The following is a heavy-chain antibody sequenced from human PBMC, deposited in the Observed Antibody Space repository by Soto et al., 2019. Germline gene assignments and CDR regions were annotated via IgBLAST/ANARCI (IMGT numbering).Heavy chain of an antibody. D-gene: IGHD4-4*01. J-gene: IGHJ4*02. V-gene: IGHV4-34*01. CDR2: INHSGST. Sequence: LETLSLTCAVYGGSFSGYYWSWIRQPPGKGLEWIGEINHSGSTNYNPSLKSRVTISVDTSKNQFSLKLSSVTAADTAVYYCARAHDYSNYLDYWGQGTLVTVSS. CDR3: ARAHDYSNYLDY. CDR1: GGSFSGYY.